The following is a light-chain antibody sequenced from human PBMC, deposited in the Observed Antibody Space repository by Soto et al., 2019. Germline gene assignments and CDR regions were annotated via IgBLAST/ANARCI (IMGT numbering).Light chain of an antibody. CDR2: EVS. V-gene: IGLV2-23*02. CDR3: CSYAGSGAFAVI. J-gene: IGLJ2*01. Sequence: QSVLTQPASVSGSPGQSINISCTGTSSDVGSYNLVSWYQQHPGKAPKLMIYEVSERPSTVSNRFSGSKSDTTASLTISGLQAEDEADYYCCSYAGSGAFAVIFGGGTKLTVL. CDR1: SSDVGSYNL.